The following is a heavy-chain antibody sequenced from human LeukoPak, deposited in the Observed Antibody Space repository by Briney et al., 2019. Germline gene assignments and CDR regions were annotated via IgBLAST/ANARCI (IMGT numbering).Heavy chain of an antibody. CDR3: ARGVEMATMVNDY. D-gene: IGHD5-24*01. V-gene: IGHV1-2*02. J-gene: IGHJ4*02. CDR2: INPNSGGT. Sequence: ASVKVSCKASGYTFTGYYMHWVRQAPGQGLEWMGWINPNSGGTNYAQKFRGRVTMTRDTSISTAYMELSRLRSDDTAVYYCARGVEMATMVNDYWGQGTLVTVSS. CDR1: GYTFTGYY.